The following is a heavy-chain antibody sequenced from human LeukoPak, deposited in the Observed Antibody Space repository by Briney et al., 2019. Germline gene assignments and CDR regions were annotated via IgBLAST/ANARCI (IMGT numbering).Heavy chain of an antibody. J-gene: IGHJ4*02. D-gene: IGHD6-13*01. V-gene: IGHV1-3*01. CDR1: GYTFTIYA. CDR3: ARVGAAGTRFDFDY. CDR2: INAGNGNT. Sequence: GASVKVSCKASGYTFTIYAMHWVRQAPGQRLEWMGWINAGNGNTKYSQKFQGRVTITRDTSASTAYMELSSLRSEDTAVYYCARVGAAGTRFDFDYWGQGTLVTVSS.